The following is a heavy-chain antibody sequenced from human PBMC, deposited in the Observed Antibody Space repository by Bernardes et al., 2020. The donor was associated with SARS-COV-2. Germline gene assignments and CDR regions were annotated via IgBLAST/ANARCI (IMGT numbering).Heavy chain of an antibody. CDR1: GFTFSSYT. Sequence: VSLRLSCEVSGFTFSSYTMNWVRQAPGKGLEWVSTITDSGDSTYYADSVKGRFTISRDNSKDRLYLQMNSLRAEDTAVYFCAKRRVEWELLHYFDSWGQGTLVTVSS. D-gene: IGHD1-26*01. J-gene: IGHJ4*02. CDR2: ITDSGDST. V-gene: IGHV3-23*01. CDR3: AKRRVEWELLHYFDS.